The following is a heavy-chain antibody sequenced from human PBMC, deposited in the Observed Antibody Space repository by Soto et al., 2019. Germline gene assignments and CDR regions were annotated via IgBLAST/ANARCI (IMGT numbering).Heavy chain of an antibody. Sequence: GGSLRLSCAASGFTFSNAWMNWVRQAPGKGLEWVGRIKSKTDGGTTDYAAPVKGRFTISRDDSNNTLYLQMNSLKTEAPAVYYCTTDALLVVVISDYWGQGTLVTVSS. J-gene: IGHJ4*02. CDR2: IKSKTDGGTT. CDR3: TTDALLVVVISDY. D-gene: IGHD3-22*01. V-gene: IGHV3-15*07. CDR1: GFTFSNAW.